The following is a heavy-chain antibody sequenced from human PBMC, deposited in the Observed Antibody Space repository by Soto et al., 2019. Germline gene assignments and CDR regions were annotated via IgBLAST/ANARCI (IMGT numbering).Heavy chain of an antibody. J-gene: IGHJ4*02. CDR3: AKEKDRIFDY. CDR1: GFTFDDHT. V-gene: IGHV3-43*01. Sequence: DVQLVVSGGLVVRPGGSLRLSCAGSGFTFDDHTMHWVRQAPGKGLEWVSLITWDAGSAFYADSVRGRFTISRDNSKNSLDLQMNSLRTEDSALYYCAKEKDRIFDYWGRETPVTVSS. CDR2: ITWDAGSA.